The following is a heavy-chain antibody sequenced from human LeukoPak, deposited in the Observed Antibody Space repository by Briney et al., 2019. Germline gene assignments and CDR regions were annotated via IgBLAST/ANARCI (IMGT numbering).Heavy chain of an antibody. V-gene: IGHV4-34*12. CDR1: NGSFTDYF. CDR3: AKQQSSRGGAFDI. CDR2: IVHSGST. Sequence: SETLSLTCAVYNGSFTDYFWSWIRQPPGKGLVWIGEIVHSGSTNYNPSLKNRVTISVDMSKNQFSLKLSSVTAADTAVYYCAKQQSSRGGAFDIWGQGTMVTVSS. D-gene: IGHD6-13*01. J-gene: IGHJ3*02.